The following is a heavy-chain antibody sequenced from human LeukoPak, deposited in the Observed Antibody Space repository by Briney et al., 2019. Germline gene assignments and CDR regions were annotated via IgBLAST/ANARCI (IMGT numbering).Heavy chain of an antibody. CDR3: ARDPTTVTKGLDI. Sequence: SETLSLTCTVSGDSMNSHYWSWIRQPPGKGLEWIGYISYIGSTNYNPSLKSRVTISLDTSKNQFSLKLSSVTAADTAVYYCARDPTTVTKGLDIWGKGTMVTVSS. V-gene: IGHV4-59*11. D-gene: IGHD4-17*01. J-gene: IGHJ3*02. CDR1: GDSMNSHY. CDR2: ISYIGST.